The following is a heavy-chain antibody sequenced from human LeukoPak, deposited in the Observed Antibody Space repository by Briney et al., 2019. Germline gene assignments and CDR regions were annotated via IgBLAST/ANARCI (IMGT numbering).Heavy chain of an antibody. D-gene: IGHD1-26*01. CDR2: ISSSGSYI. Sequence: GGSLRLSCAASGFPFSSYSMNWVRQAPGKGLEWVSSISSSGSYIYYADSVKGRFTISRDNAKNSLYLQMNNLSAEDTAVYYCARDSGSWSRNDFDYWGQRTLVTVSS. CDR1: GFPFSSYS. J-gene: IGHJ4*02. CDR3: ARDSGSWSRNDFDY. V-gene: IGHV3-21*01.